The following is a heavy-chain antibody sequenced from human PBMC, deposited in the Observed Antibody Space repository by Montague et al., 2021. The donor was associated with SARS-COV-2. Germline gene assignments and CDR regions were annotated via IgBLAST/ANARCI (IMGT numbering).Heavy chain of an antibody. D-gene: IGHD3-16*01. CDR3: AREQADERGDCDY. V-gene: IGHV4-31*03. Sequence: TLSLTCSVFGGSISSAVYYWTWIRQHPGKGLEWIGYISYSGSTYYNPSLKSRISMSEDPSKNQFSLKVNSVTVADTAVYYCAREQADERGDCDYWGPGPLVTVSS. J-gene: IGHJ4*02. CDR2: ISYSGST. CDR1: GGSISSAVYY.